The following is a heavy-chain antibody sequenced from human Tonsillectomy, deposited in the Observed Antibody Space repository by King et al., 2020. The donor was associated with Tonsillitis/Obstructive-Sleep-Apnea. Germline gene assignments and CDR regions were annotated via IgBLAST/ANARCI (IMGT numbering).Heavy chain of an antibody. J-gene: IGHJ3*02. CDR2: ISWNSGSI. D-gene: IGHD1-1*01. CDR1: GFTFDDYA. Sequence: EVQLVESGGGLVQPGRSLRLSCAASGFTFDDYAMHWVRKAPGKGLEWVSGISWNSGSIGYADSVKGRFTISRDNAKNSLYLQMNSLRAEDTALYYCAQDMGQRTWMAFDIWGQGTMVTVSS. V-gene: IGHV3-9*01. CDR3: AQDMGQRTWMAFDI.